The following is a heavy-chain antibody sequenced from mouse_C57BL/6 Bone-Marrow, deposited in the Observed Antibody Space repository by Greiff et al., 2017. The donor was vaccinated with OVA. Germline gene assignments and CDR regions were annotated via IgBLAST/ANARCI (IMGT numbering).Heavy chain of an antibody. D-gene: IGHD2-4*01. CDR3: ARGGYYEAFDY. Sequence: QVQLKESGAELVKPGASVKISCKASGYAFSSYWMNWVKQRPGKGLEWIGQIYPGDGDTNYNGKFKGKATLTADKSSSTAYMQLSSLTFEDSAVYFGARGGYYEAFDYWGQGTTLTVSS. CDR1: GYAFSSYW. V-gene: IGHV1-80*01. J-gene: IGHJ2*01. CDR2: IYPGDGDT.